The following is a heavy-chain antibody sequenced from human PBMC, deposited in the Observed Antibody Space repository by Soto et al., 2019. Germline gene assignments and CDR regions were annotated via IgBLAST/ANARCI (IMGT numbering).Heavy chain of an antibody. CDR2: IIPIFGTA. V-gene: IGHV1-69*01. Sequence: QVQLVQSGAEVKKPGSSVKVSCKASGGTFSSYAISWVRQAPGQGLEWMGGIIPIFGTANYAQKFQGRVTITADESTRTAYMELSSLRSEDTAVYYCARDHYGSGSYYNARGMDVWGQGTTVTVSS. CDR1: GGTFSSYA. J-gene: IGHJ6*02. D-gene: IGHD3-10*01. CDR3: ARDHYGSGSYYNARGMDV.